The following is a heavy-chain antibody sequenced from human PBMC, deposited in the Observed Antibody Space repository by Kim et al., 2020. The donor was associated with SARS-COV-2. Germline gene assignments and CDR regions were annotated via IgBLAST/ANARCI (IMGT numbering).Heavy chain of an antibody. CDR1: GFTFSRYE. CDR3: VRDDYGGNSFVDGLDM. J-gene: IGHJ3*02. Sequence: GGSLRLFCAASGFTFSRYEMNWVRQAPGKGLEWVSYIDLRGSTIYYADSVKGRFTISRDNAKNSLFLQMDSLRAEDTAMYYCVRDDYGGNSFVDGLDMWGRWTMVIVSS. V-gene: IGHV3-48*03. D-gene: IGHD4-17*01. CDR2: IDLRGSTI.